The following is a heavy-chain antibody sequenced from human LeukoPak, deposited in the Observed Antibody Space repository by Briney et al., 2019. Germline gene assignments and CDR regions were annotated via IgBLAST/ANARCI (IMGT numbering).Heavy chain of an antibody. CDR2: ISTYNGNT. V-gene: IGHV1-18*01. CDR1: GHTFTSYG. J-gene: IGHJ5*02. Sequence: ASVKVSCKASGHTFTSYGISWVRQAPGQGLEWMGWISTYNGNTNYAQKLQGRVTMTTDTSTSTAYMELRSLRSDDTAVYYCAREKWFGELFGWFDPWGQGTLVTVSS. D-gene: IGHD3-10*01. CDR3: AREKWFGELFGWFDP.